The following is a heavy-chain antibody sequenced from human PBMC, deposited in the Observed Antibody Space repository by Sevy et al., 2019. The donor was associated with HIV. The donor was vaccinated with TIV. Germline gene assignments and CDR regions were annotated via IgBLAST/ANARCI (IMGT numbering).Heavy chain of an antibody. CDR2: IKPDGSKK. J-gene: IGHJ4*02. CDR1: GFTFSIYW. D-gene: IGHD6-13*01. V-gene: IGHV3-7*01. Sequence: GGSLRRSCAASGFTFSIYWMTWVRQAPGKGLQWVANIKPDGSKKYYVDSVKGRFTISRDNAENSLYLQMNSLRAEDTSVYYCARAIAIADSYWGQGTQVTVSS. CDR3: ARAIAIADSY.